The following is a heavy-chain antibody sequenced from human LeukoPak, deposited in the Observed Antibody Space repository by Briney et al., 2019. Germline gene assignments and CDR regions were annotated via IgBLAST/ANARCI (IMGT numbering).Heavy chain of an antibody. CDR1: GGTFSSYA. CDR2: IIPIFGTA. Sequence: SVKVSCEASGGTFSSYAISWVRQAPGQGLEWMGGIIPIFGTANYAQKFQGRVTITADESTSTAYMELSSLRSEDTAVYYCARAYFDWLSPRWPFDIWGQGKMGTVSS. J-gene: IGHJ3*02. CDR3: ARAYFDWLSPRWPFDI. D-gene: IGHD3-9*01. V-gene: IGHV1-69*01.